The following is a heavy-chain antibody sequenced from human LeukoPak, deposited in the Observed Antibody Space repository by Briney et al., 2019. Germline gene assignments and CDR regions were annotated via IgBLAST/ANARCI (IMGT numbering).Heavy chain of an antibody. J-gene: IGHJ4*02. CDR3: VRDFRSADY. CDR2: ICPDGTVT. Sequence: GGSLRLSCAASGFSFRSYWMSWVRQAPGKGPMWVSRICPDGTVTNYADSVKARFIISRDNARNTVYLQMNSLRVEDTAVYYCVRDFRSADYWGQGTLVTVSS. V-gene: IGHV3-74*01. CDR1: GFSFRSYW.